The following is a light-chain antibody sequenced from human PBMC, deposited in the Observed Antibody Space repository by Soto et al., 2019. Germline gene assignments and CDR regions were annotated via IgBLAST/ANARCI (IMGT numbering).Light chain of an antibody. CDR1: SSNIGSNT. CDR3: GSWYSSLSAYV. V-gene: IGLV1-44*01. CDR2: SNN. J-gene: IGLJ1*01. Sequence: QSVLTQPPSASGTPGQRVTISCSGSSSNIGSNTVNWYQQLPGTAPKLLIYSNNQRPSGVPDRFSGSKSGTSAPLAISGLQSEDEADYYCGSWYSSLSAYVFGTGTKVTVL.